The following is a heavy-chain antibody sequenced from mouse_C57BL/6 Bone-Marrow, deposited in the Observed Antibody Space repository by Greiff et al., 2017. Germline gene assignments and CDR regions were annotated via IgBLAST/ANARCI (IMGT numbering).Heavy chain of an antibody. CDR2: ISDGGSYT. J-gene: IGHJ3*01. V-gene: IGHV5-4*03. CDR1: GFTFSSYA. D-gene: IGHD2-5*01. CDR3: ERKGSNSAWFAY. Sequence: EVKLMESGGGLVKPGGSLKLSCAASGFTFSSYAMSWVRQTPEKRLEWVATISDGGSYTYYPDNVNGRFTIARDNAKNNLYLQMSHLKSEDTAMYYCERKGSNSAWFAYWGQGTLVTVSA.